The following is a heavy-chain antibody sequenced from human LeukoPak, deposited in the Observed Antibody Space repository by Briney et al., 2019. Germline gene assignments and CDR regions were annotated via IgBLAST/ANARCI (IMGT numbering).Heavy chain of an antibody. Sequence: GASVNISFTASGYTFTAYYMHWVRQAPGQGLEWMGIIDPSGGGTSYAQKFQGRVTLTRDTSTSIVYMDLSSLTSEDTAVYFCASLGSGSSPIIDFDYWGQGTLVTVCS. V-gene: IGHV1-46*01. CDR1: GYTFTAYY. J-gene: IGHJ4*02. CDR3: ASLGSGSSPIIDFDY. D-gene: IGHD3-10*01. CDR2: IDPSGGGT.